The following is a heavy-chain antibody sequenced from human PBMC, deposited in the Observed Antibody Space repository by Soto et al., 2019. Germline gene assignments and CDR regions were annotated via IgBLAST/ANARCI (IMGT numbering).Heavy chain of an antibody. V-gene: IGHV3-66*04. CDR2: IYSGGST. D-gene: IGHD5-18*01. CDR1: GVTVSSNY. J-gene: IGHJ4*02. CDR3: ARHGYNYGGGYFDY. Sequence: EVQLVESGGGLVQPGGSLRLSCAASGVTVSSNYMSWFRQAPGKGLEWVSVIYSGGSTYYADSVKGRFTISRDNSKTTLYLQMNSLRAEDTAVYYCARHGYNYGGGYFDYWGQGTLVTVSS.